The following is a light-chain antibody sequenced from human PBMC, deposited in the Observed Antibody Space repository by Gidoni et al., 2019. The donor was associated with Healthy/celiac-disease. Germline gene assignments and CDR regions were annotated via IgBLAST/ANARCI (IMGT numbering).Light chain of an antibody. CDR1: SSDVGGYNS. V-gene: IGLV2-14*01. J-gene: IGLJ1*01. Sequence: QSALTQPASVSGSPGQSITISCTGTSSDVGGYNSVSWYQQHPGKAPKLMIYEVSTRPSGVSNRFSGSKSGNTASLTISGLQAEDEADYYCSSYTSSTRVFGTGTKVTVL. CDR3: SSYTSSTRV. CDR2: EVS.